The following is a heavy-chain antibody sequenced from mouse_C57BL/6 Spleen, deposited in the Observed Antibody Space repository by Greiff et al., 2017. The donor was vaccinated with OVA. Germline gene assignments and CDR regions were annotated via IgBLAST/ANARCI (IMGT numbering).Heavy chain of an antibody. CDR3: AREGDDYDFDY. D-gene: IGHD2-4*01. J-gene: IGHJ2*01. CDR1: GYSITSGYY. CDR2: ISYDGSN. V-gene: IGHV3-6*01. Sequence: EVKLMESGPGLVKPSQSLSLTCSVTGYSITSGYYWNWIRQFPGNKLEWMGYISYDGSNNYNQSLKNRISITRDTSKNQFFLKLNSVTTEDTATYYCAREGDDYDFDYWGQGTTLTVSS.